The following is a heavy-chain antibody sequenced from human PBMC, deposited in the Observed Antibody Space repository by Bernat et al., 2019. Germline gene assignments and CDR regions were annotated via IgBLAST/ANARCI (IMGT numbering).Heavy chain of an antibody. D-gene: IGHD4-17*01. J-gene: IGHJ4*02. CDR1: GFTVSSNY. Sequence: EVQLVESGGGLIQPGGSLRLSCAASGFTVSSNYMSWVRQAPGKGLEWVSVIYSGGSTYYADSVKGRFTISRDNSKNTLYLQMNSLRAEDTAVYYCAREPNYGDYGDDYWGQGTLVTVSS. V-gene: IGHV3-53*01. CDR3: AREPNYGDYGDDY. CDR2: IYSGGST.